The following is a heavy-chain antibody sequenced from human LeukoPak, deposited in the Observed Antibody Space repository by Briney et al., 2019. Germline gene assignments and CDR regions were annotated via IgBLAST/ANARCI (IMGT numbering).Heavy chain of an antibody. CDR2: IGGSGGGT. CDR1: GFTFSSYA. CDR3: AKKRYYDTSGSPDY. J-gene: IGHJ4*02. V-gene: IGHV3-23*01. Sequence: GGSLRLSCAASGFTFSSYAMSWVRQAPGKGLEWISSIGGSGGGTYYADSVKGRFTISRDSSKNTLYLQMNSLRAEDTAVYYCAKKRYYDTSGSPDYWGQGTLVTVSS. D-gene: IGHD3-22*01.